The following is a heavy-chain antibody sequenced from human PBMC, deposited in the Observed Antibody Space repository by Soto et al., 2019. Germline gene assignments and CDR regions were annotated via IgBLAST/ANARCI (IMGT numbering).Heavy chain of an antibody. Sequence: GGSLRLSCAASGFTVSSNYMSWVRQAPGKGLEWVSVIYSGGSTYYADSVKGRFTISRDNSKNTLYLQMNSLRAEDTAVYYCAREGVGAAIGYWGQGTLVTVSS. J-gene: IGHJ4*02. D-gene: IGHD1-26*01. CDR3: AREGVGAAIGY. CDR1: GFTVSSNY. CDR2: IYSGGST. V-gene: IGHV3-53*01.